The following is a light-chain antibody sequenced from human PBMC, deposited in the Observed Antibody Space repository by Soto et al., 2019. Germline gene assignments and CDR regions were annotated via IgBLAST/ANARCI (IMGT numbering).Light chain of an antibody. CDR1: SSDVGGYNY. V-gene: IGLV2-14*01. Sequence: QSALAQPASVSGSPGQSITISCTGTSSDVGGYNYVSWYQQHPGKAPQVMIYDVSNRPSGVSYRFSASKSGNTASLTISWLQAEDEADYFCSSYTSSGTYVLGTGTRSPS. CDR3: SSYTSSGTYV. CDR2: DVS. J-gene: IGLJ1*01.